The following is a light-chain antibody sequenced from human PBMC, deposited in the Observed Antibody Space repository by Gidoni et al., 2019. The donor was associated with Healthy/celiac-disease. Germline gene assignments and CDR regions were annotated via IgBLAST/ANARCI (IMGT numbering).Light chain of an antibody. J-gene: IGKJ1*01. CDR2: WAS. V-gene: IGKV4-1*01. CDR1: QSVLSSSNNKYY. CDR3: QQYYSTPWT. Sequence: DIVMTQSPDSLAVSLGERATINCKSSQSVLSSSNNKYYLAWYQQKPGQPPKLLIYWASTRESGVPDRFSGSGSGTDFTLTISSLQAEDVAVYYCQQYYSTPWTFGQGTKVEIK.